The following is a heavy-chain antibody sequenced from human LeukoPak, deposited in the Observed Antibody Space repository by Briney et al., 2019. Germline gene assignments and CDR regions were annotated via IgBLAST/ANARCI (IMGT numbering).Heavy chain of an antibody. J-gene: IGHJ4*02. Sequence: PGGSLRLSCAASGFTFSSYSMNWVRQAPGKGLEWVSSISSSSSYIYYADSVKGRFTISRDNAKNSLYLQMNSLRAEDTAVYYCARGLDGNVLLWFGELSGIPYFDYWGQGTLVTVSS. CDR2: ISSSSSYI. CDR1: GFTFSSYS. V-gene: IGHV3-21*01. D-gene: IGHD3-10*01. CDR3: ARGLDGNVLLWFGELSGIPYFDY.